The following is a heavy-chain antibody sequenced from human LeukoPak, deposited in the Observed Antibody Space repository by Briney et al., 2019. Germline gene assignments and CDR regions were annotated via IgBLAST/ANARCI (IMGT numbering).Heavy chain of an antibody. CDR3: ARAVTSTEGY. CDR2: INEDGSGK. D-gene: IGHD4-17*01. CDR1: GFTFSRYW. Sequence: PGGSLRLSCAASGFTFSRYWTTWVRQAPGKGLEWVASINEDGSGKHYVDSVKGRFTISRDNAQKSVYLEMNSLRAEDTAVYYCARAVTSTEGYWGQGTLVTVSS. V-gene: IGHV3-7*03. J-gene: IGHJ4*02.